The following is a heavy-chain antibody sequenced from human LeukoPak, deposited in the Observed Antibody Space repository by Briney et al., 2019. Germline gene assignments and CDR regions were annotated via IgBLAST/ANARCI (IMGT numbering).Heavy chain of an antibody. CDR2: IYYSGST. CDR1: GFTFSSYA. Sequence: PGGSLRLSCAASGFTFSSYAMSWVRQPPGKGLEWIGTIYYSGSTYYNPSLRSRVTISVDTSKNQFSLKLRSVTAADTAVYYCARDVQGTYCDSTNCYNWFDPWGQGTLVTVSS. J-gene: IGHJ5*02. CDR3: ARDVQGTYCDSTNCYNWFDP. D-gene: IGHD2/OR15-2a*01. V-gene: IGHV4-39*07.